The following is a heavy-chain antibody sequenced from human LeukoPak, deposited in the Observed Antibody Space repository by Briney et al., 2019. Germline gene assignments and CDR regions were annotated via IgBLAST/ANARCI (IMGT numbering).Heavy chain of an antibody. V-gene: IGHV3-48*03. J-gene: IGHJ4*02. CDR2: ISSSGNTT. CDR1: GITFSSYE. CDR3: ARGGYSSSWYFAY. Sequence: GGSLRLSCAASGITFSSYEISWVRQAPGKGLEWVSYISSSGNTTHYADSVKGRLTISRDNAKNSLYLQMNSLRAEDTAVYYCARGGYSSSWYFAYRGQGTLVTVSS. D-gene: IGHD6-13*01.